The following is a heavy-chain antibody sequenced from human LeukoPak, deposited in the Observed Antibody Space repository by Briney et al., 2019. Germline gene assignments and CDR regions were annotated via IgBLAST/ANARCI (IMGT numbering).Heavy chain of an antibody. CDR1: GFTFSSYG. CDR2: IRYDGSNK. D-gene: IGHD3-22*01. Sequence: GGSLRLSCAASGFTFSSYGMHWVRQAPGKGLEWVAFIRYDGSNKYYADSVKGRFTISRDNSKNTLYLQMNSLRAEDTAVYYCAKQDSGYYPGAFDVWGQGTMVTVSS. CDR3: AKQDSGYYPGAFDV. V-gene: IGHV3-30*02. J-gene: IGHJ3*01.